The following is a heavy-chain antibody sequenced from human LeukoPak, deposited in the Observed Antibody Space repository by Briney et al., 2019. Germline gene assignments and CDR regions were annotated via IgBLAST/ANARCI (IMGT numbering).Heavy chain of an antibody. CDR3: AKDRHYYGSGSYYTYFDY. V-gene: IGHV3-7*01. D-gene: IGHD3-10*01. CDR2: INQDGSEK. CDR1: GFTFSSYW. J-gene: IGHJ4*02. Sequence: GGSLRLSCAASGFTFSSYWMSWVRQAPGKGLEWVANINQDGSEKYYVDSVKGRYTISRDNAKNSLSLQMNSLRAEDTAVYYCAKDRHYYGSGSYYTYFDYWGQGTLVTVSS.